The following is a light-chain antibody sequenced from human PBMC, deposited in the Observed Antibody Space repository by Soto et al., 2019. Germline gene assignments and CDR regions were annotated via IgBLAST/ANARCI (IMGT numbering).Light chain of an antibody. CDR2: EVS. Sequence: QSALTQPPSASGSPGQSVTISCIGTSSDVGGYNYVYWYQQHPGKAPKLMIYEVSKRPSGVPDRFSGSKSGNTASLNVSGLPAEDAGVYYCSSYAASNNLGVFGGGTKLTVL. J-gene: IGLJ2*01. V-gene: IGLV2-8*01. CDR1: SSDVGGYNY. CDR3: SSYAASNNLGV.